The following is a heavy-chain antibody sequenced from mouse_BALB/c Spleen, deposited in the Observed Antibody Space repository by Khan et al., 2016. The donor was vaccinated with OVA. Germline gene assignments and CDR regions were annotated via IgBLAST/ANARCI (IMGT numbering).Heavy chain of an antibody. J-gene: IGHJ3*01. CDR3: ARRNYFGYTFAY. CDR1: GYTFTDYY. Sequence: QVQLQQSGAELARPGASVKLSCKASGYTFTDYYINWVKQRTGQGLEWIGEISPGSGDTYYNERFTGKATLTADKSSSTAYMQLSSLKSEASAVDFCARRNYFGYTFAYWGQGTLVTVSA. V-gene: IGHV1-77*01. D-gene: IGHD1-2*01. CDR2: ISPGSGDT.